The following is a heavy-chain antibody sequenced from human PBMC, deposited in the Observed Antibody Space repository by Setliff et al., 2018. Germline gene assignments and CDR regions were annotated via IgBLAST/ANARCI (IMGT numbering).Heavy chain of an antibody. CDR1: GGTFSSYA. D-gene: IGHD5-18*01. CDR2: IIPIFGTA. Sequence: ASVKVSCKASGGTFSSYAISWVRQAPGQGLEWMGGIIPIFGTANYAQKFQGRVTITADKSTSTAYMELSSLRSEDTAVYYCARGTRGYSYGPIDAFDIWGQGTMVTVSS. V-gene: IGHV1-69*06. CDR3: ARGTRGYSYGPIDAFDI. J-gene: IGHJ3*02.